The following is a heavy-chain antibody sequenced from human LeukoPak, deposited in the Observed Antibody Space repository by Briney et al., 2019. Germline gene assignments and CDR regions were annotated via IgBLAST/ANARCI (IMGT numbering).Heavy chain of an antibody. V-gene: IGHV3-74*01. CDR1: GFTFSSDW. Sequence: GGSLRLSRAGSGFTFSSDWMHWVRQAPGKGLVWISRISGDGSSTAYAGSVKGRFSISRDNAKNMLYLQMNSLRAEDTAIYYCSRALGGGTTGWGQGTLVTVS. J-gene: IGHJ4*02. CDR2: ISGDGSST. CDR3: SRALGGGTTG. D-gene: IGHD3-3*01.